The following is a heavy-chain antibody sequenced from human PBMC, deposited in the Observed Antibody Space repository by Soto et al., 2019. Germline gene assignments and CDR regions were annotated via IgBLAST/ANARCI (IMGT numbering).Heavy chain of an antibody. Sequence: PGGSLRLSCAASGFTFSSYGMHWVRQAPGKGLEWVAVIWYDGSNKYYADSVKGRFTISRDNSKNTLYLQMNSLRAEDTAVFYCARGSRFWSGYHYYYYGMDVWGQGTTVTVSS. CDR2: IWYDGSNK. J-gene: IGHJ6*02. CDR3: ARGSRFWSGYHYYYYGMDV. CDR1: GFTFSSYG. D-gene: IGHD3-3*01. V-gene: IGHV3-33*01.